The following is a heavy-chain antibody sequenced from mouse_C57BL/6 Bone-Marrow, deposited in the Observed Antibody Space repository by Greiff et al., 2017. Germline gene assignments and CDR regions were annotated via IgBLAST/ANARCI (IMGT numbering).Heavy chain of an antibody. CDR2: FHPYNDDT. CDR3: ARFYLYGGYFDV. Sequence: QVQLKQSGAELVKPGASVKMSCKASGYTFTTYPIEWMKQNHGKSLEWIGNFHPYNDDTKYNEQFKGKATLPVEKSSSTVYLELSRLTSVDSAVYYCARFYLYGGYFDVWGTGTTVTVSS. CDR1: GYTFTTYP. J-gene: IGHJ1*03. V-gene: IGHV1-47*01. D-gene: IGHD1-1*01.